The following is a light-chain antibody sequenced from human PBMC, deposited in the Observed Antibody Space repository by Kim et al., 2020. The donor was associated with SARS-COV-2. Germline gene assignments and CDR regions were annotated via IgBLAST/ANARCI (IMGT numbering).Light chain of an antibody. CDR3: NSRDSSGNPVV. CDR2: GKN. CDR1: SLRSYY. J-gene: IGLJ2*01. V-gene: IGLV3-19*01. Sequence: SSELTQDPAVSVALGQTVRITCQGDSLRSYYASWYQQKPVQAPVLVIYGKNNRPSGIPDRFSGSSSGNTASLTITGAQAEDEADYYCNSRDSSGNPVVFG.